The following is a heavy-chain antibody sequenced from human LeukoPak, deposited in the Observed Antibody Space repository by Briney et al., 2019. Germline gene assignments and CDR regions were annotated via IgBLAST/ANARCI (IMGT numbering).Heavy chain of an antibody. V-gene: IGHV1-2*02. CDR3: ARVRAMITFGGVIDHFDY. J-gene: IGHJ4*02. Sequence: ASVKVSCKASGYTFTGYYMHWVRQAPGQGLEWMGWINPNSGGTNYAQKFQGRVTMTRDTSISTAYMELSRLRSDDTAVYYCARVRAMITFGGVIDHFDYWGQGTLVTVSS. CDR1: GYTFTGYY. D-gene: IGHD3-16*02. CDR2: INPNSGGT.